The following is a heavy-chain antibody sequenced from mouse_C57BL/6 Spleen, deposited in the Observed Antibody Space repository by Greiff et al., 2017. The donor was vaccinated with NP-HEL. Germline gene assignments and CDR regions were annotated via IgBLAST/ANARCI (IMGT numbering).Heavy chain of an antibody. D-gene: IGHD2-1*01. V-gene: IGHV1-80*01. Sequence: QVQLQQPGTELVKPGASVKLSCKASGYAFSSYWMNWVKQRPGKGLEWIGQIYPGDGDTNYNGKFKGKATLTADKSSSTAYMQLISLTSEDSAVYFCASYGNYAMDYWGQGTSVTVSS. CDR1: GYAFSSYW. J-gene: IGHJ4*01. CDR3: ASYGNYAMDY. CDR2: IYPGDGDT.